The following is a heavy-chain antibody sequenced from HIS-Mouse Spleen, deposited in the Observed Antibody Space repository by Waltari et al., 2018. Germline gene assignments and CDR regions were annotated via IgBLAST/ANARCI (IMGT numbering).Heavy chain of an antibody. CDR3: AREIPYSSSWYDWYFDL. D-gene: IGHD6-13*01. Sequence: QLQLQESGPGLVKPSETLSLTCTVAGGSISSSSYYWGWIRQPPGKGLEWIGSIYYSGDTGSKPPLKGRVTISEDTCKNQFSLKLSSVTAADTAVYYCAREIPYSSSWYDWYFDLWGRGTLVTVSS. V-gene: IGHV4-39*07. CDR2: IYYSGDT. J-gene: IGHJ2*01. CDR1: GGSISSSSYY.